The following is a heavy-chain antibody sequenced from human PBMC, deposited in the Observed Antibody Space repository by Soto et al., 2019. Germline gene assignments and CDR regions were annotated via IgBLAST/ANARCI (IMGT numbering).Heavy chain of an antibody. J-gene: IGHJ4*02. CDR3: AAGGGLPRYY. D-gene: IGHD5-12*01. V-gene: IGHV4-30-2*01. CDR2: IYHSGST. Sequence: SVPLSLTCAVSGGSIISGGCSWSWIRQPPGKGLEWIGYIYHSGSTYYNPSLKSRVTISVDRSKNQFSLKLSSVTAADTAVYYCAAGGGLPRYYWGQGTLVTVSS. CDR1: GGSIISGGCS.